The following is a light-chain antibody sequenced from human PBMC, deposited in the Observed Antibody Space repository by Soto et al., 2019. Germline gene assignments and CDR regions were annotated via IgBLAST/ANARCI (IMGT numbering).Light chain of an antibody. Sequence: SVLTEPPSWSGSLGQSVTVSCTGANSDAGGYNYVSWYQQHPGKAPKLLISEVIKRPSRVPDRFSGSKSGNTASLTISGLQAEDEADYYCSSYAGSNSFVFGTGTKVTVL. V-gene: IGLV2-8*01. J-gene: IGLJ1*01. CDR1: NSDAGGYNY. CDR2: EVI. CDR3: SSYAGSNSFV.